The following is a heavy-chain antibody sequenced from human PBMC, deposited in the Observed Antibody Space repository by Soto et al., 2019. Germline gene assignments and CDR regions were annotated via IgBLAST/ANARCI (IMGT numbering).Heavy chain of an antibody. J-gene: IGHJ6*03. CDR2: INPDNGDT. CDR1: GYTFSNFG. Sequence: QVQLVQSGAEVKKPGASLKVSCKASGYTFSNFGVSWVRQAPGQGLEWIGWINPDNGDTNYGQKFQGRATMTTDTFTNTAYMEVRGLGSDDTAVYYCARGVRVSAYLDYYMDVWGEGTTVNVSS. V-gene: IGHV1-18*01. CDR3: ARGVRVSAYLDYYMDV. D-gene: IGHD3-10*02.